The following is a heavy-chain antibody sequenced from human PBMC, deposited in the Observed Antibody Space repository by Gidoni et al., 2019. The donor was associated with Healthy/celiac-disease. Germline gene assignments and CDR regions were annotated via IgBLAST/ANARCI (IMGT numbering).Heavy chain of an antibody. D-gene: IGHD1-26*01. Sequence: VQLVQSGAEVKKPGASVKVSCTASGYTFTSYNINCVRQATGHGLEWMGWMNPNSGNTGYAQKFQGRVTMTSNTSIGTAYLELSSLRSEDTALYYCARGRGGSYKPNSDYWGQGTLVTVSS. V-gene: IGHV1-8*01. CDR3: ARGRGGSYKPNSDY. J-gene: IGHJ4*02. CDR2: MNPNSGNT. CDR1: GYTFTSYN.